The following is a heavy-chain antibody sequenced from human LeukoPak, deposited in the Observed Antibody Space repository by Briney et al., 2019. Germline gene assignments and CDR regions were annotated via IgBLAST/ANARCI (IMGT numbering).Heavy chain of an antibody. CDR2: SYHSGST. CDR3: ARAGYDILTGYLGFDY. Sequence: SQTLSLTCAGSGGSISSGGYSWSWIRQPPGKGLECIGYSYHSGSTYYNPSLNTRVSISVDSSKNQVSLKLSSVTAADTAVYYCARAGYDILTGYLGFDYWGQGTLVTVSS. J-gene: IGHJ4*02. D-gene: IGHD3-9*01. V-gene: IGHV4-30-2*01. CDR1: GGSISSGGYS.